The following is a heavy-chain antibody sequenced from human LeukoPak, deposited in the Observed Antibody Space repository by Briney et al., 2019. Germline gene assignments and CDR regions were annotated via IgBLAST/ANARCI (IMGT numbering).Heavy chain of an antibody. CDR1: GYTFTSYA. CDR2: INAGNGNT. CDR3: ARTIDQLRFLEWFTDYYYGMDV. Sequence: ASVNVSCTASGYTFTSYAMHWVRQAPGQRLEWMGWINAGNGNTKYSQKFQGRVTITRDTSASTAYMELSSLRSEDTAVYYCARTIDQLRFLEWFTDYYYGMDVWGQGTTVTVSS. V-gene: IGHV1-3*01. J-gene: IGHJ6*02. D-gene: IGHD3-3*01.